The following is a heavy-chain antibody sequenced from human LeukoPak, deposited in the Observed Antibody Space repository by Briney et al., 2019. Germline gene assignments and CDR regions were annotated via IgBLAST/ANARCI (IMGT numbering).Heavy chain of an antibody. J-gene: IGHJ4*02. CDR2: IWYDGSNK. D-gene: IGHD3-16*01. CDR3: ARWGTTEYYFDY. Sequence: GGSLRLSCAASGFIVSGNYKNWVRQAPGKGLEWVAVIWYDGSNKYYADSVKGRFTISRDNSKNTLYLQMNSLRAEDTAVYYCARWGTTEYYFDYWGQGTLVTVSS. CDR1: GFIVSGNY. V-gene: IGHV3-33*08.